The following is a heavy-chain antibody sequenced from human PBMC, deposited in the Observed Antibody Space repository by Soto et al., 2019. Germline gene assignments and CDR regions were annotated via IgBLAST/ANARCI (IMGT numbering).Heavy chain of an antibody. CDR1: GFTLSDHF. J-gene: IGHJ4*02. V-gene: IGHV3-11*01. CDR3: ARESSTNPDY. D-gene: IGHD2-2*01. Sequence: QVQLVESGGGLVKPGGSLRLSCAASGFTLSDHFMCWIRQAPGKGLEWVSDISDRDRGGVNHYGGSVKGRFTISRDNVNNSLYLQINSLRGEDTGLKYWARESSTNPDYWGQGTLVTVSS. CDR2: ISDRDRGGVN.